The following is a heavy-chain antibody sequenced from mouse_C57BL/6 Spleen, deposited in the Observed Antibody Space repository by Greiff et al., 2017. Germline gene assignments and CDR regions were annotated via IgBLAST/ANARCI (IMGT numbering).Heavy chain of an antibody. CDR3: ARWDDSDGLC. Sequence: EVMLVESGPELVKPGDSVKISCKASGYSFTGYFMNWVIQSHGKSLEWIGRINPYNGDTFYNQKFKGKATLTVDKSSSTAHMELRSLTSEDSAVYYCARWDDSDGLCWGKGTTLTVST. CDR1: GYSFTGYF. J-gene: IGHJ2*01. V-gene: IGHV1-20*01. CDR2: INPYNGDT. D-gene: IGHD2-4*01.